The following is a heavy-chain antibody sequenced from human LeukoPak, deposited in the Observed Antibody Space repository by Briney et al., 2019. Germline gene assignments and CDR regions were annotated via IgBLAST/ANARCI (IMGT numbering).Heavy chain of an antibody. CDR2: INHSGST. CDR1: GGSFSGYY. CDR3: ARLIGYCSSTSCYSSYYFDY. Sequence: SETLSLTCAVYGGSFSGYYWSWIRRPPGKGLEWIGEINHSGSTNYNPSLKSRVTISVDTSKNQFSLKLSSVTAADTAVYYCARLIGYCSSTSCYSSYYFDYWGQGTLVTVSS. D-gene: IGHD2-2*02. J-gene: IGHJ4*02. V-gene: IGHV4-34*01.